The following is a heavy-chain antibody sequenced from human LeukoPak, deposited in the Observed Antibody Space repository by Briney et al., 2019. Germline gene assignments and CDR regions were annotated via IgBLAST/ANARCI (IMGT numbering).Heavy chain of an antibody. CDR1: GYTFTGYY. CDR3: ARRRAMDRSYGFDI. CDR2: INPNSGGT. V-gene: IGHV1-2*02. D-gene: IGHD1-26*01. J-gene: IGHJ3*02. Sequence: AASVKVSCKASGYTFTGYYMHWVRQAPGQGLEWMGWINPNSGGTNYAQKFQGRVTMTRDTSISTAYMELSSLRSEDTAVYYCARRRAMDRSYGFDILGQGTMVTVSS.